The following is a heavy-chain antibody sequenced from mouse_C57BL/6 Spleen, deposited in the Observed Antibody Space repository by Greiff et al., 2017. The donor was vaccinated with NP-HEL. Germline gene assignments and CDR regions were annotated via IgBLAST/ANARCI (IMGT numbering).Heavy chain of an antibody. CDR3: ARTARIKY. CDR2: ISYSGST. Sequence: EVQLQQSGPGLVKPSQSLSLPCTVTGYSITSGYGWNWIRQFPGNKLEWMGYISYSGSTNYNPSLKSRISITRDRSKNQFFLQLNSVTTEDTATYYCARTARIKYWGQGTTLTVSS. CDR1: GYSITSGYG. D-gene: IGHD1-2*01. J-gene: IGHJ2*01. V-gene: IGHV3-2*02.